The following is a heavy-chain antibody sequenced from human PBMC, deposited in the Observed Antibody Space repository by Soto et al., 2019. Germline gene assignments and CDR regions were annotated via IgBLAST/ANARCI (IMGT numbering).Heavy chain of an antibody. D-gene: IGHD2-15*01. CDR2: IIPIFGTA. CDR1: GGTFSSYA. J-gene: IGHJ4*02. CDR3: ARIVGVPQRYYFDY. Sequence: ASVKVSCKASGGTFSSYAISWVRQAPGQGLEWMGGIIPIFGTANYAQKFQGRVTITADESTSTAYMELSSLRSEDTAVYYCARIVGVPQRYYFDYWGQGTLVTVSS. V-gene: IGHV1-69*13.